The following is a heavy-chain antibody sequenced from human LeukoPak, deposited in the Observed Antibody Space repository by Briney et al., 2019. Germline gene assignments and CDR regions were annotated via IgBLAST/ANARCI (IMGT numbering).Heavy chain of an antibody. D-gene: IGHD3-10*01. CDR3: ARSRPSRGGVHPNPRWFDP. CDR2: MNPNSGNT. V-gene: IGHV1-8*01. CDR1: GYTFTSYD. Sequence: ASVKVSCKASGYTFTSYDINWVRQATGQGLEWMGWMNPNSGNTGYAQKFQGRVTMTRNTSISTAYMGLSSLRSEDTAVYYCARSRPSRGGVHPNPRWFDPWGQGTLVTVSS. J-gene: IGHJ5*02.